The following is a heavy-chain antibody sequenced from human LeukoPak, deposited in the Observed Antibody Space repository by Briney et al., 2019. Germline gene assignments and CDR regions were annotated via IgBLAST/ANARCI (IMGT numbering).Heavy chain of an antibody. V-gene: IGHV4-4*07. D-gene: IGHD6-13*01. CDR2: IYTSGST. CDR3: ARAGIAAAGTYYYYYGMDV. CDR1: GGSISSYY. J-gene: IGHJ6*02. Sequence: SETLSLTCTVSGGSISSYYWSWIRQPAGKGLEWIGRIYTSGSTNYNPSLKSRVPMSVDTSKNQFSLKLSSVTAADTAVYYCARAGIAAAGTYYYYYGMDVWGQGTTVTVSS.